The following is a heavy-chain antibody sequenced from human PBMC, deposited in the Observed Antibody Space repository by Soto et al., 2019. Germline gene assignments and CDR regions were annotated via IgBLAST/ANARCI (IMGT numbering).Heavy chain of an antibody. Sequence: SETLSLTCTVSGGSISSYYWSWIRQPPGKGLEWIGYIYYSGSTNYNPSLKSRVTISVDTSKNQFSLKLSSVTAADTAVYYCARGFYYDFWSGSYYYYYMDVWGKGTTVTVSS. D-gene: IGHD3-3*01. J-gene: IGHJ6*03. CDR1: GGSISSYY. V-gene: IGHV4-59*01. CDR2: IYYSGST. CDR3: ARGFYYDFWSGSYYYYYMDV.